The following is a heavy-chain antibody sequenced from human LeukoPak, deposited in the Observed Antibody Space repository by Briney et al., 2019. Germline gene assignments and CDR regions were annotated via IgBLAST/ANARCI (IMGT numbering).Heavy chain of an antibody. V-gene: IGHV1-18*01. CDR2: ISAYNGNT. CDR3: ARVIVGHDILTGYPNYFDY. CDR1: GCTFTSYG. J-gene: IGHJ4*02. Sequence: ASVKVSCKASGCTFTSYGISWVRQAPGQGLEWMGWISAYNGNTNYVQKLQGRVTMTTDTSTSTAYMELRSLRSDDTAVYYCARVIVGHDILTGYPNYFDYWGQGTLVTVSS. D-gene: IGHD3-9*01.